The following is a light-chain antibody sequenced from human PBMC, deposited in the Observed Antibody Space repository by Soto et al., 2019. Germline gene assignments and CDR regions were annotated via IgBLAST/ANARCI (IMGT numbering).Light chain of an antibody. CDR1: QGISSY. V-gene: IGKV1-9*01. J-gene: IGKJ4*01. Sequence: DIQLTQSPSFLSASVGDRVTITCRASQGISSYLAWYQQKPGKAPKLLIYAASTLQSGVPSRFSGSGSGSEFTLTISSLQPEDFATYYCQQFNSYPGFFGGGTKVEIK. CDR3: QQFNSYPGF. CDR2: AAS.